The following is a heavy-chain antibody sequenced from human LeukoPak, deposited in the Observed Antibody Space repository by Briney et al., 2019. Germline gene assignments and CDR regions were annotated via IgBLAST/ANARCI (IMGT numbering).Heavy chain of an antibody. CDR2: IKQDGNDK. Sequence: GGSLRLSCEASGFTFSRYWMSWVRQAPGKGLEWVANIKQDGNDKYYMDSVKGRFTISRDNAKNSMYLQMNSLRAEDTAVYYCSSRGYSGYDSEFDYWGQGTLVTVSS. D-gene: IGHD5-12*01. CDR3: SSRGYSGYDSEFDY. CDR1: GFTFSRYW. J-gene: IGHJ4*02. V-gene: IGHV3-7*01.